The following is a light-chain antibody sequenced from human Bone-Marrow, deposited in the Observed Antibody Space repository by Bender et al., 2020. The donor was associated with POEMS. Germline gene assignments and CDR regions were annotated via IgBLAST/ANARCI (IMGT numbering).Light chain of an antibody. V-gene: IGLV2-14*01. CDR3: SSYVDTSMGV. Sequence: QSALTQPASLSGSPGQSITISCTGTSSDVGGYKYVAWYQHHPGRAPKLMIYEGTKRPSGISDRFSGSHSGNTASLTISGLQAEDEADYYCSSYVDTSMGVFGSGTKVTVL. J-gene: IGLJ1*01. CDR2: EGT. CDR1: SSDVGGYKY.